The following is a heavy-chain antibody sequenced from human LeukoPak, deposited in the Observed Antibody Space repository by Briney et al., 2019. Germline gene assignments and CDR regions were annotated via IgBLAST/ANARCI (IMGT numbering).Heavy chain of an antibody. CDR1: GGSISSSSYY. CDR3: ARRRYSGYERRAFDV. Sequence: SETLSLTCTVSGGSISSSSYYWGWIRQPPGKGLEWFGSIYYSGSTYYNPSLKSRVTISVDTSKNQFSLQLSSVTAADTAVHYCARRRYSGYERRAFDVWGQGTMVTVSS. D-gene: IGHD5-12*01. CDR2: IYYSGST. J-gene: IGHJ3*01. V-gene: IGHV4-39*01.